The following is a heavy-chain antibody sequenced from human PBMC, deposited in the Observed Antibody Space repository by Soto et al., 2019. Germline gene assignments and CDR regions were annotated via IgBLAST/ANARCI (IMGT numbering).Heavy chain of an antibody. V-gene: IGHV1-69*06. D-gene: IGHD2-15*01. CDR3: ARVGVAEDSVVVVAARGAGWFDP. Sequence: QVPRVQSSAEVKKPGTSVTVSCKAAGGTFSSYAISWVPQAAGHVLEWLGGIIPIFGTANYAQKFQGRVTITADKSTTTAYMELSSLRSEDTAVYYCARVGVAEDSVVVVAARGAGWFDPWGQGTLVTVSS. CDR1: GGTFSSYA. J-gene: IGHJ5*02. CDR2: IIPIFGTA.